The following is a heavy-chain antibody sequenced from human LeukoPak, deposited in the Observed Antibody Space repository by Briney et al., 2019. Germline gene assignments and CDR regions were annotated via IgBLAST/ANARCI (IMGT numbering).Heavy chain of an antibody. CDR1: GGSISSYY. D-gene: IGHD3-3*01. V-gene: IGHV4-4*07. Sequence: PSETLSLTCTVSGGSISSYYWSWIRQPAGKGLEWIGRIYTSGSTNYNPSLKSRVTMSVDTSKNQFSLKLSSVTAADTAVYYCARDAGYDFWSGYYQGYYYYMDVWGKGTTVTVSS. J-gene: IGHJ6*03. CDR3: ARDAGYDFWSGYYQGYYYYMDV. CDR2: IYTSGST.